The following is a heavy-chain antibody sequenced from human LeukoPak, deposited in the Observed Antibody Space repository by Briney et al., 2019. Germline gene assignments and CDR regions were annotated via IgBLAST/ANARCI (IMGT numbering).Heavy chain of an antibody. D-gene: IGHD2-15*01. Sequence: GGSLRLSCAASGFTFSSYSMNWVRQAPGKGLEWVSSISSSSSYIYYADSVKGRFTISRDNAKNSLYLQMNSLRAEDTAVYYCARVEGYCSGGSCYHNWFDPWGQGTLVTVSS. V-gene: IGHV3-21*01. J-gene: IGHJ5*02. CDR3: ARVEGYCSGGSCYHNWFDP. CDR1: GFTFSSYS. CDR2: ISSSSSYI.